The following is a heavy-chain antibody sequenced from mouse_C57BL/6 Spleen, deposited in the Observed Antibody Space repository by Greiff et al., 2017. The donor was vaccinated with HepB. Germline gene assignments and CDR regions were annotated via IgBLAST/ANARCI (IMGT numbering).Heavy chain of an antibody. CDR3: ARDLLGGYYFDY. J-gene: IGHJ2*01. Sequence: EVMLVESGGGLVKPGGSLKLSCAASGFSFSDYGMHWVRQAPEKGLEWVAYISSGSSTIYYADTVKGRFTISRDNSKNTLFLQMTSLRSEDTAMYYCARDLLGGYYFDYWGQGTTLTVSS. CDR1: GFSFSDYG. V-gene: IGHV5-17*01. CDR2: ISSGSSTI. D-gene: IGHD1-1*02.